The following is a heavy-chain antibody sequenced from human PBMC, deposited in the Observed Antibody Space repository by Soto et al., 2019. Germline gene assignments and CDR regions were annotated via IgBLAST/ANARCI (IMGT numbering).Heavy chain of an antibody. CDR2: IRSKAYGGTT. CDR1: GFTFGDYA. V-gene: IGHV3-49*03. CDR3: TREGNDILTGYYDREPRSD. D-gene: IGHD3-9*01. J-gene: IGHJ4*02. Sequence: PGGSLRLSCTASGFTFGDYAMSWFRQAPGKGLEWVGLIRSKAYGGTTEYAASVKGRFTISRDDSKSIAYLQMNSLKTEDTAVYYCTREGNDILTGYYDREPRSDWGQGTLVTVSS.